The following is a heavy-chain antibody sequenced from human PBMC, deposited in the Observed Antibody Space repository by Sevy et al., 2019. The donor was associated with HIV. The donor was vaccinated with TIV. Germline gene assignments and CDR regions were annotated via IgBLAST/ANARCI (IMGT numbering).Heavy chain of an antibody. J-gene: IGHJ3*02. CDR1: GFSFTWYW. D-gene: IGHD3-10*02. CDR3: ASKGCSRPNDAVDT. Sequence: GGSLRLSCAASGFSFTWYWMSWVRQTPEKGLEWVANIKQDGSEKNYVDSVKGGFTISIDNAKNSLYLQMNSLRAEDTAGYLCASKGCSRPNDAVDTRGQGTMVTVSS. V-gene: IGHV3-7*01. CDR2: IKQDGSEK.